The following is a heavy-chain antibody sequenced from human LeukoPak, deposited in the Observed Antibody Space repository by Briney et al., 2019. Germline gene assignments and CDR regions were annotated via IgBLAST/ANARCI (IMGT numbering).Heavy chain of an antibody. D-gene: IGHD3/OR15-3a*01. Sequence: GGSLRLSCAASGFTFSSYAMSWVRQAPGKGLEWVSAISGSGGSTYYADSVKGRFTISRDNSKNTLYLQMNSLSAEDTAVYSCAKDIPQGLYYGMDVWGQGTTVTVSS. J-gene: IGHJ6*02. CDR2: ISGSGGST. V-gene: IGHV3-23*01. CDR3: AKDIPQGLYYGMDV. CDR1: GFTFSSYA.